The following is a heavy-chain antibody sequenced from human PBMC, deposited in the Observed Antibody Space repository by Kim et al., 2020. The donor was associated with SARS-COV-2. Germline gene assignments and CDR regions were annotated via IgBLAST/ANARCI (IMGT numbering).Heavy chain of an antibody. V-gene: IGHV1-46*01. D-gene: IGHD2-21*02. CDR3: ARAGKTTNFGGNSGGTFDI. Sequence: GIISPGGGRKRVDQKFQGRVTMTRDTYTSTVYMELSSLRSEDTAVYYCARAGKTTNFGGNSGGTFDIWGQGTMVTVSS. CDR2: ISPGGGRK. J-gene: IGHJ3*02.